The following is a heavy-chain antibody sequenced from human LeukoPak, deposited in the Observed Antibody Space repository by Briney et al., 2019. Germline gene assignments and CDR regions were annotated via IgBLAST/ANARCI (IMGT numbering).Heavy chain of an antibody. J-gene: IGHJ4*02. D-gene: IGHD6-6*01. CDR2: MSYSGPT. CDR1: GLPVGSAGYY. Sequence: PAEPLSLSCTVSGLPVGSAGYYWRWIPQPPGKGLEWIGSMSYSGPTHYIPSLKTRVTFSVDASKSQFSLRLTSVAAADTAVYYCGRHPEDLVRFDSWGQGTMVTVSS. CDR3: GRHPEDLVRFDS. V-gene: IGHV4-39*01.